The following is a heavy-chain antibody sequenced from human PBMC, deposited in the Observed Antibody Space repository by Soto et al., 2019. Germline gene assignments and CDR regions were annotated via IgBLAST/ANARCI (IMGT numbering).Heavy chain of an antibody. Sequence: DVQLVESGGGLVRPGGSLRLSCAASGFTFSSYWMHWVRQVPGKGLVWVSRINEYGSVINYADSVKGRFTIFRDNSKNTLYLEMNSLRAEDAAVYYCTRDMGGRGAYWGQGTLVTVSS. CDR2: INEYGSVI. J-gene: IGHJ4*02. CDR3: TRDMGGRGAY. V-gene: IGHV3-74*01. CDR1: GFTFSSYW. D-gene: IGHD3-16*01.